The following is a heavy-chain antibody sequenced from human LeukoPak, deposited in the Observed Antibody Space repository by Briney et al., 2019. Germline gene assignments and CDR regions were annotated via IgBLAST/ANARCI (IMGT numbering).Heavy chain of an antibody. J-gene: IGHJ4*02. CDR3: ARDRSGDDY. V-gene: IGHV1-2*02. CDR2: INPNTGGT. D-gene: IGHD3-10*01. CDR1: GYTFTSHY. Sequence: ASVKVSCKASGYTFTSHYMHWVRQAPGQGLEWMGWINPNTGGTNYAQKFQGRVTMTRDTSISTAYMELNRLRSDDTAVYYCARDRSGDDYWGQGTLVTVSS.